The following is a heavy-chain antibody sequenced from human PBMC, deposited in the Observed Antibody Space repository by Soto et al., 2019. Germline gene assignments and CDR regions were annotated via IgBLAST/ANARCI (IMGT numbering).Heavy chain of an antibody. CDR2: ISYDGSNK. CDR1: GFTFSSYG. D-gene: IGHD2-2*01. Sequence: LRVSCAASGFTFSSYGMHWVRQAPGKGLEWVAVISYDGSNKYYADSVKGRFTISRDNSKNTLYLQMNSLRAEDTAVYYCAKDNVHXSSTSCQDYYYYYGMDVWGQGTTVTVSS. CDR3: AKDNVHXSSTSCQDYYYYYGMDV. V-gene: IGHV3-30*18. J-gene: IGHJ6*02.